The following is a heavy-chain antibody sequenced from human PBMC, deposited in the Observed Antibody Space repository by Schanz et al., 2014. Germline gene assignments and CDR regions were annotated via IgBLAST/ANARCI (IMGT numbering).Heavy chain of an antibody. CDR1: GDTLSSYG. J-gene: IGHJ5*02. D-gene: IGHD3-3*01. Sequence: QVPLVQSGAEVKKPGSSVTVSCKASGDTLSSYGISWVRQAPGQGLEWMGRIIPNLGSANYAQKFQGRVTITAEKSTSTVYMELSGLRAEDTAIYYCARGNTIFGVVILGWLDPWGQGTLVTVSS. V-gene: IGHV1-69*04. CDR3: ARGNTIFGVVILGWLDP. CDR2: IIPNLGSA.